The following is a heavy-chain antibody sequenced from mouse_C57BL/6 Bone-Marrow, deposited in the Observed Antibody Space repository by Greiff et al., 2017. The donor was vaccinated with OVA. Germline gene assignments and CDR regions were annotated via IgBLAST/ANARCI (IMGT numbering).Heavy chain of an antibody. CDR3: ARDGGRIYYGNYGFAY. CDR1: GFTFSDFY. CDR2: SRNKANDYTT. V-gene: IGHV7-1*01. J-gene: IGHJ3*01. Sequence: EVKVVESGGGLVQSGRSLRLSCATSGFTFSDFYMEWVRQAPGKGLEWIAASRNKANDYTTEYSASVQGRFIVSRDTSQSILYLQMNALRTEDTAMYYCARDGGRIYYGNYGFAYWGQGTLVTVSA. D-gene: IGHD2-1*01.